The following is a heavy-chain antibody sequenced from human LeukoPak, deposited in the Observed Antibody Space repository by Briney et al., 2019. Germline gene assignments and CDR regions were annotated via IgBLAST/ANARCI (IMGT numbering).Heavy chain of an antibody. J-gene: IGHJ3*02. V-gene: IGHV4-31*03. D-gene: IGHD3-22*01. CDR3: AGWYYDSSGYYRTDAFDI. Sequence: SRTLSLTCTVSGGSISSGGYYWSWIRQHPGKGLEWIGYIYYSGSTYYNPSLKSRVTISVDTSKNQFSLKLSSVTAADTAVYYCAGWYYDSSGYYRTDAFDIWGQGTMVTVSS. CDR1: GGSISSGGYY. CDR2: IYYSGST.